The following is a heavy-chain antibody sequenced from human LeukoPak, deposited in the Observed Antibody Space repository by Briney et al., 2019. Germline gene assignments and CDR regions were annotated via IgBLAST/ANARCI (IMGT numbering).Heavy chain of an antibody. D-gene: IGHD3-22*01. CDR3: ARLETYDSTLDY. V-gene: IGHV4-4*02. CDR1: GVSISSSEW. J-gene: IGHJ4*02. CDR2: IHRAGRT. Sequence: SETLSLTCAVSGVSISSSEWWIWVRQPPGQGLEWIGEIHRAGRTRYNPSLKSRVTISVDTSKNQFSLWLSSVTAADTAVYYCARLETYDSTLDYWGQGTLVTVSS.